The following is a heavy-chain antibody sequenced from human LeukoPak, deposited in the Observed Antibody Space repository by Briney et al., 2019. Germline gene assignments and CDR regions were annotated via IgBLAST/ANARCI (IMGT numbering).Heavy chain of an antibody. J-gene: IGHJ6*03. CDR1: GFTFSSYG. D-gene: IGHD2-15*01. Sequence: GGSLGLSCAASGFTFSSYGMHWVRQAPGKGLEWVAFTRYDEDNKYYADSVKGRFTISRDNSKNTLYLQMNSLRAEDTAVYYCARGGCSGGSCVFYYYYYMDVWGKGTTVTVSS. CDR3: ARGGCSGGSCVFYYYYYMDV. V-gene: IGHV3-30*02. CDR2: TRYDEDNK.